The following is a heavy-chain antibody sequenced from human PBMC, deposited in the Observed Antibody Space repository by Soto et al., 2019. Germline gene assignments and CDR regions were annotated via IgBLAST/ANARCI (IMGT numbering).Heavy chain of an antibody. CDR3: AKDGEGGYYYYYMDV. V-gene: IGHV3-30*18. J-gene: IGHJ6*03. CDR2: ISYDGSNK. CDR1: GFTFSSYG. Sequence: GGSLRLSCAASGFTFSSYGMHWVRQAPGKGLEWVAVISYDGSNKYYADSVKGRFTISRDNSKNTLYLQMNSLRAEDTAVYYCAKDGEGGYYYYYMDVWGKGTTVTVSS. D-gene: IGHD7-27*01.